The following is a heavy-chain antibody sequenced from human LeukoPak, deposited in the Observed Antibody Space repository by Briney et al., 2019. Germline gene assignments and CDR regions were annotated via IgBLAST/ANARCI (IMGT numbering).Heavy chain of an antibody. D-gene: IGHD3-10*01. Sequence: SETLSLTCTVSGGSISSYYWSWTRQPPGKGLEWIGYIYYSGSTNYNPSLKSRVTISVDTSKNQFSLKLSSVTAADTAVYYCARGTASITMVRGVIIEGWFDPWGQGTLVTVSS. CDR3: ARGTASITMVRGVIIEGWFDP. J-gene: IGHJ5*02. CDR2: IYYSGST. V-gene: IGHV4-59*12. CDR1: GGSISSYY.